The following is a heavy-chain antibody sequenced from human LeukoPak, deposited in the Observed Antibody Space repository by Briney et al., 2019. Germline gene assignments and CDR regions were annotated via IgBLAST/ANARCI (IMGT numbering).Heavy chain of an antibody. V-gene: IGHV4-59*01. D-gene: IGHD3-10*01. CDR3: ARVPKGSGYFDY. J-gene: IGHJ4*02. CDR1: GGSINNYY. Sequence: PSETLSLTCTVSGGSINNYYWSWVRQPPGKGLEWIGYIYYSGSPSYNPSLKSRVTISVDTSKNQFSLKLSSVTAADTAVYYCARVPKGSGYFDYWDRGTLVTVSP. CDR2: IYYSGSP.